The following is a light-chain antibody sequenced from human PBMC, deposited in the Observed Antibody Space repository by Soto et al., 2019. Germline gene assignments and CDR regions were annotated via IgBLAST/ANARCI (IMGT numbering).Light chain of an antibody. CDR3: AAWDDSLNAVV. V-gene: IGLV1-44*01. CDR1: RSNIGGHA. Sequence: QAVVTQAPSASGTPGQTVTISCSGTRSNIGGHAVNWYQQLPGTAPKRLIFSSDQRPSGVPDRFSGSKSGTSASLAISGLQSEDEADYSCAAWDDSLNAVVFGGGTKLTVL. J-gene: IGLJ2*01. CDR2: SSD.